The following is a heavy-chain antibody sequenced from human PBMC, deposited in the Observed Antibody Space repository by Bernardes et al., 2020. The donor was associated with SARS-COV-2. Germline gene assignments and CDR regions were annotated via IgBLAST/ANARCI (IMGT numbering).Heavy chain of an antibody. CDR1: GFTFSGYW. D-gene: IGHD3-22*01. CDR2: IKQDGSEK. Sequence: GGSLRLSCAASGFTFSGYWMTWVRQAPGKGLEWVATIKQDGSEKYYVDSVKGRFTISRDNAKNSLYLQMNSLRAEDTAVYFCARDRIYYDNGAYYWGQGTLVTVSS. CDR3: ARDRIYYDNGAYY. V-gene: IGHV3-7*03. J-gene: IGHJ4*02.